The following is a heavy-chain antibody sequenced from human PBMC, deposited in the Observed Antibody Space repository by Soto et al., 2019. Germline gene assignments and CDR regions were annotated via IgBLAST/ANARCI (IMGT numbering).Heavy chain of an antibody. D-gene: IGHD6-13*01. V-gene: IGHV1-8*01. CDR2: MNPNSGNT. CDR1: GYTFTSYD. J-gene: IGHJ6*02. CDR3: ARGPEQQRLDYYYYGMDV. Sequence: ASVKVSCKASGYTFTSYDINWVRQATGQGLEWMGWMNPNSGNTGYAQKFQGRVTMTRNTSISTAYMELSSLRSGDTAVYYCARGPEQQRLDYYYYGMDVWGQGTTVTVSS.